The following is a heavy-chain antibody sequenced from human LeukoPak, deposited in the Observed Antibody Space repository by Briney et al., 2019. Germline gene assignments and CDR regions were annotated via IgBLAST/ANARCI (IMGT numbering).Heavy chain of an antibody. CDR1: GYTFTSYA. J-gene: IGHJ4*02. Sequence: GASVKVSCKASGYTFTSYAMHWVCQAPGQRLEWMGWINAGNGNTKYSQKFQGRVTITRDTSASTAYMELSSLRSEDTAVYYCARGVGYGDYVGVFDYWGQGTLVTVSS. V-gene: IGHV1-3*01. CDR2: INAGNGNT. CDR3: ARGVGYGDYVGVFDY. D-gene: IGHD4-17*01.